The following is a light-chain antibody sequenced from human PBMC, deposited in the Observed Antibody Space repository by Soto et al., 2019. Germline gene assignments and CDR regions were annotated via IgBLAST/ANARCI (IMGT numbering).Light chain of an antibody. J-gene: IGKJ1*01. CDR1: QSISTS. CDR3: QHYNSYGT. CDR2: AAS. V-gene: IGKV1-5*01. Sequence: DIQMTQSPSTLSAFVGDRVTITCRASQSISTSLAWYQQKPGKAPKLLIYAASSLQSGVPSRFSGSGSGTEFTLTISSLQPDDFATYYCQHYNSYGTFGQGTKVDIK.